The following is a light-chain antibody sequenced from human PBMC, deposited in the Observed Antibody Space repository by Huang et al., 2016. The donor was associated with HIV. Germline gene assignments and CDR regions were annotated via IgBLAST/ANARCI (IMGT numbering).Light chain of an antibody. V-gene: IGKV3-11*01. CDR3: QQYTNWPPTT. Sequence: EIVLTQSPATLSLSPGERASLSCRASQSVYRSLAWYRQKPGQPPRLLISDPPKRATGITARFSGSGSGTDFTLTISGLEAEDFAVYYCQQYTNWPPTTFGQGTKVDIK. J-gene: IGKJ1*01. CDR2: DPP. CDR1: QSVYRS.